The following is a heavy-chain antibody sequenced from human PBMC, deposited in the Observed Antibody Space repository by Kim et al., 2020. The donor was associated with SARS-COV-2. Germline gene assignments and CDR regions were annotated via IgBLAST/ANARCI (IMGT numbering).Heavy chain of an antibody. Sequence: GGSLRLSCAASGFTFSSYGMHWVRQAPGKGLEWVAVISYDGSNKYYADSVKGRFTISRDNSKNTLYLQMNSLRAEDTAVYYCAKDPGRSSSWQKGGRGYFDYWGQGTLVTVSS. J-gene: IGHJ4*02. CDR2: ISYDGSNK. CDR1: GFTFSSYG. D-gene: IGHD6-13*01. CDR3: AKDPGRSSSWQKGGRGYFDY. V-gene: IGHV3-30*18.